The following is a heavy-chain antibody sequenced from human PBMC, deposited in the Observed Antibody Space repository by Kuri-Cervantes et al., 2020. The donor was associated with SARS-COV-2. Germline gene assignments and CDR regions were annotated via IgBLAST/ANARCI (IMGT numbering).Heavy chain of an antibody. Sequence: LSLTCASSGFTFGHYAVHWVRQAPGKGLEWVSAISGSGGSTYYADSVKGRFTISRDNSKNTLYLQMNSLRAEDTAVYYCAKGTRERDWGQGTLVTVSS. V-gene: IGHV3-23*01. D-gene: IGHD2-8*02. CDR1: GFTFGHYA. CDR2: ISGSGGST. J-gene: IGHJ4*02. CDR3: AKGTRERD.